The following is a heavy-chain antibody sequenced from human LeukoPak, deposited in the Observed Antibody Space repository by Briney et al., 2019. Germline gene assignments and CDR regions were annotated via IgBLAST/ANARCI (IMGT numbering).Heavy chain of an antibody. CDR2: IYSDGST. D-gene: IGHD5-12*01. Sequence: PSETLSLTCTVSGGSISSYYWNWIRQPAGEGLEWIGRIYSDGSTDYSPSLKSRVTLSVDTSKNQFSLNLRSVTAADTAVYYCARGDIVATMSLDYWGQGTLATVSS. J-gene: IGHJ4*02. V-gene: IGHV4-4*07. CDR3: ARGDIVATMSLDY. CDR1: GGSISSYY.